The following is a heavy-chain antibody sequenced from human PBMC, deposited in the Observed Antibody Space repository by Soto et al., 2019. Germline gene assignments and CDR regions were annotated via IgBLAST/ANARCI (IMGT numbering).Heavy chain of an antibody. CDR2: ISYDGSNK. Sequence: GGSLRLSCAASGFTFSSYAMHWVRQAPGKGLEWVAVISYDGSNKYYADSVKGRFTISRDNSKNTLYLQMNSLRAEDTAVYYCPREGSGGMEVWGQGTTVTVSS. J-gene: IGHJ6*02. CDR1: GFTFSSYA. D-gene: IGHD3-10*01. CDR3: PREGSGGMEV. V-gene: IGHV3-30-3*01.